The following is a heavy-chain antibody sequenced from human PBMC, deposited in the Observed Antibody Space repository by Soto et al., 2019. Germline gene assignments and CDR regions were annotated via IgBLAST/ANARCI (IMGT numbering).Heavy chain of an antibody. CDR2: ISYHGRDE. V-gene: IGHV3-30*04. J-gene: IGHJ5*02. Sequence: GGSLRLSCAASGFTFTSYAMHWVRQAPGKGLEWVAAISYHGRDEYYADSVKGRFSISRDNSKNTLNLQMNSLRAEDTAVYYCARGRFSTTLYAGFDPWGQGTLVTVSS. CDR1: GFTFTSYA. CDR3: ARGRFSTTLYAGFDP. D-gene: IGHD2-2*01.